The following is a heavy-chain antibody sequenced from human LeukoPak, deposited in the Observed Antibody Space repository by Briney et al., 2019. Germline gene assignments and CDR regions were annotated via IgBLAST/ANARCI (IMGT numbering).Heavy chain of an antibody. CDR3: AKDDGVAVAGTGTFDP. CDR2: ISYDGSNK. D-gene: IGHD6-19*01. V-gene: IGHV3-30-3*01. CDR1: GFTFSSYS. J-gene: IGHJ5*02. Sequence: GGSLRLSRAASGFTFSSYSMQWVRQAPGKGLEWVAVISYDGSNKYYADSVKGRFTISRDNSKNTLYLQMNSLRAEDTAVYYCAKDDGVAVAGTGTFDPWGQGTLVTVSS.